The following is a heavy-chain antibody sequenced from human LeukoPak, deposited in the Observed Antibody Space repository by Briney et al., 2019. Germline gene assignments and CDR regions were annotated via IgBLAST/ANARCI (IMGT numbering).Heavy chain of an antibody. Sequence: GGSLRLSCAASGFTSTDYYMTWIRQAPGKGLEWVSYISRNGDTRYYADSVKGRFTISRDNAKNSLYLQMNSLRAEDTAVYYFARGPTTVTSPHFDYWGQGTLVTVSS. CDR1: GFTSTDYY. D-gene: IGHD4-17*01. V-gene: IGHV3-11*01. J-gene: IGHJ4*02. CDR2: ISRNGDTR. CDR3: ARGPTTVTSPHFDY.